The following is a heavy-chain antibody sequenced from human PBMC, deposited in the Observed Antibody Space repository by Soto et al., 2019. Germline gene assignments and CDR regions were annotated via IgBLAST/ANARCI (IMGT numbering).Heavy chain of an antibody. Sequence: SETLSLTCTVSGGSISSGDYYWSWIRQPPGKGLEWIGYIYYSGSTYYNPSLKSRVTISVDTSKNQFSLKLSSVTAADTAVYYCARVVRGDNWFDPWGQGTLVTVSS. V-gene: IGHV4-30-4*01. CDR1: GGSISSGDYY. J-gene: IGHJ5*02. D-gene: IGHD3-10*01. CDR3: ARVVRGDNWFDP. CDR2: IYYSGST.